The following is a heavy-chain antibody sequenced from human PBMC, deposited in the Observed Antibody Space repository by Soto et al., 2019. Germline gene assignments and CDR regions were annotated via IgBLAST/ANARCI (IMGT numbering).Heavy chain of an antibody. D-gene: IGHD2-21*02. CDR3: ARVHCGGDCYSFFDY. CDR1: GYTFTSYG. CDR2: ISAYNGNT. Sequence: GASVKVSCKASGYTFTSYGISWVRQAPGQGLEWMGWISAYNGNTNYAQKLQGRVTMTTDTSTSTAYMELRSLRSDDTAVYYCARVHCGGDCYSFFDYWGQGTLVTVSS. J-gene: IGHJ4*02. V-gene: IGHV1-18*01.